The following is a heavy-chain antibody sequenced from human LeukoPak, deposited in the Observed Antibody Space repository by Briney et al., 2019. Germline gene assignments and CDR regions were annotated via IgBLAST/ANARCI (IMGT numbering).Heavy chain of an antibody. CDR3: ARDHRIMITFGGVIAFDY. Sequence: ASVKVSCKASGYTFTSYGISWVRQAPGQGLEWMGWISAYNGNTNYAQKLQGRVTMTTDTSTSTAYMELRSLRSDDTAVYYCARDHRIMITFGGVIAFDYWGQGTLVTVS. CDR1: GYTFTSYG. D-gene: IGHD3-16*02. J-gene: IGHJ4*02. V-gene: IGHV1-18*01. CDR2: ISAYNGNT.